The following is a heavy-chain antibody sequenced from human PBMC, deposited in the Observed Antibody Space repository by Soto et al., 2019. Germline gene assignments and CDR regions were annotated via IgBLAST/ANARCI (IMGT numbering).Heavy chain of an antibody. CDR1: YASSKSRCQY. J-gene: IGHJ4*02. D-gene: IGHD6-19*01. CDR2: VSDSGST. Sequence: XESLSLQRTVCYASSKSRCQYWGWMRQPPGKALEWIGSVSDSGSTYYNLSLKSRVTISVDKSKNQFSLTLTSVTADDTAVYFCARHRMREWLVFTPPASFDAWGQGLLVTVSS. CDR3: ARHRMREWLVFTPPASFDA. V-gene: IGHV4-39*01.